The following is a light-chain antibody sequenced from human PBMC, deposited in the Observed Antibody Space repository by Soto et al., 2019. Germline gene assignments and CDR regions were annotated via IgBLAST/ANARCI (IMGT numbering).Light chain of an antibody. CDR1: QSVSSN. CDR2: GAS. V-gene: IGKV3-15*01. CDR3: QQYNSLPLT. J-gene: IGKJ1*01. Sequence: ETVMSQSPVTMSVSPGERATLSCRASQSVSSNLAWYQQKPGQAPRLLIYGASTRATGIPARFSGSGSGTEFTLTISRLQSEDVAVYHCQQYNSLPLTFGQGTKVEI.